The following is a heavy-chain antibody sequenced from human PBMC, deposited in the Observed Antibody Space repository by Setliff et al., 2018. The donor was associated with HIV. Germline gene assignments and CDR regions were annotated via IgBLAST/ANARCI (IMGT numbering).Heavy chain of an antibody. CDR2: FHFSGST. V-gene: IGHV4-39*01. CDR3: ARPSLGIGGGSKFDS. D-gene: IGHD3-3*01. CDR1: GASMRGTNYY. Sequence: TSETLSLTCTVSGASMRGTNYYWGWARQPPGKGLEWIGNFHFSGSTYYNPSLKSRVTISVDPSQNQFSLRLISVTAADAAIYYCARPSLGIGGGSKFDSWGQGIRVTVSS. J-gene: IGHJ4*02.